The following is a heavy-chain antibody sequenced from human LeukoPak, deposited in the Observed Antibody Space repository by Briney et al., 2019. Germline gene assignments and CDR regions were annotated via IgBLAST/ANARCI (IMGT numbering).Heavy chain of an antibody. V-gene: IGHV3-48*01. Sequence: GGTLRLSCAASGFTFSSYSMHWVRQAPGKGLEWVSYISSSSSTIYYADSVKGRFTMSRDNSKNTLYLQMNSLRAEDTAVYYCAKDFVGATTPFDYWGQGTLVTVSS. CDR2: ISSSSSTI. CDR1: GFTFSSYS. J-gene: IGHJ4*02. CDR3: AKDFVGATTPFDY. D-gene: IGHD1-26*01.